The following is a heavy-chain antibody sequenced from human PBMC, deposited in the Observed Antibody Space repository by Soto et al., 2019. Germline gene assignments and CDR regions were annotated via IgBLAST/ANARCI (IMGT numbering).Heavy chain of an antibody. CDR2: IYYSGST. D-gene: IGHD3-3*01. V-gene: IGHV4-59*08. Sequence: ASVPLCLSCTVSGGSISSFYWSWIRQTPGKGLEWIGYIYYSGSTNYNPSLKSRVTISVDTSKNQFSLKLSSVTAADTAVYYCARLWSNYDFWSGYYGDFYFDYWGQGTLVTVSS. CDR3: ARLWSNYDFWSGYYGDFYFDY. CDR1: GGSISSFY. J-gene: IGHJ4*02.